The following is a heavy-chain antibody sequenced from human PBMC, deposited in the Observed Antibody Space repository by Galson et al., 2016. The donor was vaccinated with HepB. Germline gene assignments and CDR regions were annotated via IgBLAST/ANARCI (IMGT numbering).Heavy chain of an antibody. CDR3: ARDAIYCSSASCYFQFEA. Sequence: SVKVSCKASGYSFNTNGVSWVRQAPGQGLEWMGWISAYSGNTKYAQNFRGRVTLTTDTSTSTAYMEMRGLRSDDTAIYFCARDAIYCSSASCYFQFEAWSQGTLISVSS. CDR1: GYSFNTNG. D-gene: IGHD2-2*01. J-gene: IGHJ5*02. V-gene: IGHV1-18*04. CDR2: ISAYSGNT.